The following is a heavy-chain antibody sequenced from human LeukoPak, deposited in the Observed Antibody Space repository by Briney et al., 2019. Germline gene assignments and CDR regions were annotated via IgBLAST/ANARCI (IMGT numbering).Heavy chain of an antibody. J-gene: IGHJ4*02. Sequence: GGSLRLSCAASGFTFSSYGMHWVRQAPGKGLEWVAVISYDGSNKYYADSVKGRFTISRDNSKNTLYLQMNSLRAEDTAVCYCATGPYSGSYYSLGSEKILDYWGQGTLVTVSS. D-gene: IGHD1-26*01. CDR1: GFTFSSYG. V-gene: IGHV3-30*03. CDR3: ATGPYSGSYYSLGSEKILDY. CDR2: ISYDGSNK.